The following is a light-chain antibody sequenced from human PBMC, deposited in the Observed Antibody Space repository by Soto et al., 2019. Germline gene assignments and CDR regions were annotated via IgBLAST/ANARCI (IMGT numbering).Light chain of an antibody. CDR3: SSYTSSSTLDYV. CDR1: SSDIGGYNY. J-gene: IGLJ1*01. CDR2: EVS. Sequence: QSALTQPASVSGSPGQSITISCTGTSSDIGGYNYVSWYQQHPGKAPKLMIYEVSNRPSGVSNRFSGSKSGNTASLTISGLLAEDGADYYCSSYTSSSTLDYVFGTGTKVTVL. V-gene: IGLV2-14*01.